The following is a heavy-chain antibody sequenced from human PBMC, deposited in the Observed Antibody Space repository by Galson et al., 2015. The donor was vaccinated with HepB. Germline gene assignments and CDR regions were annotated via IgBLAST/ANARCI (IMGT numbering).Heavy chain of an antibody. D-gene: IGHD6-19*01. Sequence: CAISWDSVSTNSAAWTWIRQSPSRGLEWLGRTYYRSKWYYDYAVSVKSRITINPDTSKNHFSLQLDSVTPEDTAVYYCARAVALAGLYWFDPWGQGTLVTVSS. J-gene: IGHJ5*02. CDR3: ARAVALAGLYWFDP. V-gene: IGHV6-1*01. CDR2: TYYRSKWYY. CDR1: WDSVSTNSAA.